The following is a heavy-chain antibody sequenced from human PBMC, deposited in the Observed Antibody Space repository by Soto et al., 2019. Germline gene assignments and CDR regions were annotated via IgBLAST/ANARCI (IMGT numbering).Heavy chain of an antibody. V-gene: IGHV1-46*03. CDR1: GYTFTSYY. CDR2: INPSGGST. Sequence: ASVKVSCKASGYTFTSYYMHWVRQAPGQGLEWMGIINPSGGSTSYAQKFQGRVTMTRDTSTSTVYMELSSLRSEDTAVYYCARAAPITIFGVVPHYYYYYYMDVWGKGTTVTVSS. D-gene: IGHD3-3*01. J-gene: IGHJ6*03. CDR3: ARAAPITIFGVVPHYYYYYYMDV.